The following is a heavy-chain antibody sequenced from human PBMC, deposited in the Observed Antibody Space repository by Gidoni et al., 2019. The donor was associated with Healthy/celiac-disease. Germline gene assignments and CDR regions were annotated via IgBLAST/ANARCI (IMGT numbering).Heavy chain of an antibody. D-gene: IGHD2-15*01. V-gene: IGHV1-18*01. Sequence: QVQLVQSGAEVKKPGASVKVSCKASGYTFTSYGISWVRQAPGQGLEWMGWISAYNGNTNYAQKLQGRVTMTTDTSTSTAYMELRSLRSDDTAVYYCATKRVYCSGGSCSSFFDYWGQGTLVTVSS. J-gene: IGHJ4*02. CDR3: ATKRVYCSGGSCSSFFDY. CDR1: GYTFTSYG. CDR2: ISAYNGNT.